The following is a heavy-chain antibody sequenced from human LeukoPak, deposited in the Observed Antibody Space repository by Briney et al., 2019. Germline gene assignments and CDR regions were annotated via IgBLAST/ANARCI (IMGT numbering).Heavy chain of an antibody. CDR3: ARDGSSIQYYYGSGSESDNWFDP. CDR2: INPNSGGT. D-gene: IGHD3-10*01. Sequence: GASVKVSCKASGGTFSSYAISWVRQAPGQGLEWMGWINPNSGGTNYAQKFQGRVTMTRDTSISTAYMELSRLRSDDTAVYYCARDGSSIQYYYGSGSESDNWFDPWGQGTLVTVSS. V-gene: IGHV1-2*02. CDR1: GGTFSSYA. J-gene: IGHJ5*02.